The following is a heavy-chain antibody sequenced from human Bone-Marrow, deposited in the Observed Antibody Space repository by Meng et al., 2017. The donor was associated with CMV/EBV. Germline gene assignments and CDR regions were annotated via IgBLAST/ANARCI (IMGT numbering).Heavy chain of an antibody. CDR2: INQDGSQK. CDR1: GFTFSSYD. D-gene: IGHD6-13*01. V-gene: IGHV3-7*04. Sequence: GESLKISCATSGFTFSSYDMHWVRQAPGKGLEWVANINQDGSQKNYVDSVKGRFTISRDNAKNSLFLQMNSLRAEDTAVYYCARVAAAGRGMDVWGPGTTVTVSS. J-gene: IGHJ6*02. CDR3: ARVAAAGRGMDV.